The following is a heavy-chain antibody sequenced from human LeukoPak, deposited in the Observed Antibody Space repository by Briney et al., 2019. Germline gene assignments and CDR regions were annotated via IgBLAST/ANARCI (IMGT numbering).Heavy chain of an antibody. J-gene: IGHJ4*02. D-gene: IGHD6-13*01. CDR1: GGAFSGYY. V-gene: IGHV4-34*01. CDR2: INHSGST. CDR3: ARRARVAAAGRLDY. Sequence: RPSETLSLTCAVYGGAFSGYYWSWIRQPPGKGLEWIGEINHSGSTNYNPSLKSRVTISVDTSKNQFSLKLSSVTAADTAVYYCARRARVAAAGRLDYWGQGTLVTVSS.